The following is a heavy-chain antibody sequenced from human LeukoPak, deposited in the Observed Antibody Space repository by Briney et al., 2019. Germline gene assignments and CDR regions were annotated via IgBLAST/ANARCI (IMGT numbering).Heavy chain of an antibody. CDR1: GGSFSNYY. CDR3: ARIRVNAFDI. D-gene: IGHD3-10*01. V-gene: IGHV4-34*01. CDR2: INHSGRT. J-gene: IGHJ3*02. Sequence: PSETLSLTCAVYGGSFSNYYWGWIRQPPGKGLEWIGEINHSGRTNYNSSLKSRVTISVDTSKNQFSLKLSSVTAADTAVYYCARIRVNAFDIWGQGTMVTVSS.